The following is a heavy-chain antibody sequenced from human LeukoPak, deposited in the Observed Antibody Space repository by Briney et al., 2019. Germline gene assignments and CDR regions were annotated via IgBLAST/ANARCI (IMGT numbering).Heavy chain of an antibody. Sequence: PSETLSLTCTVSGGSISSSSYWGWIRQPPGKGLEWIGSIYYSGSTYYNPSLKSRVTISVDTSKNQFSLKLISVTAADTAVYYCARGRGSSSWYEGAFDIWGQGTMVTVSS. CDR3: ARGRGSSSWYEGAFDI. J-gene: IGHJ3*02. CDR2: IYYSGST. D-gene: IGHD6-13*01. CDR1: GGSISSSSY. V-gene: IGHV4-39*01.